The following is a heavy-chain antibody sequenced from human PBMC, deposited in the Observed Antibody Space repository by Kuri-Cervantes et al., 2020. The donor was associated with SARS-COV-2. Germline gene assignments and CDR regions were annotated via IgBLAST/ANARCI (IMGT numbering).Heavy chain of an antibody. CDR3: ARVAGEGPIYYYYMDV. J-gene: IGHJ6*03. CDR1: GFSLSRYT. CDR2: ISGSGSYI. V-gene: IGHV3-21*01. Sequence: GGSLRLSCAASGFSLSRYTMNWVRQAPGKALEWVSSISGSGSYIYYADSVKGRFTISKESGENSLYLHVNSLRGDDTAVYYCARVAGEGPIYYYYMDVWGKGTTVTVSS. D-gene: IGHD2-21*01.